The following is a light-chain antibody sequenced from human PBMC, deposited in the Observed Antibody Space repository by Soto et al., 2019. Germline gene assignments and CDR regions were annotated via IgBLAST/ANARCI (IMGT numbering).Light chain of an antibody. V-gene: IGKV3-15*01. Sequence: EVVMTQSPATLSVSPGERVTLSCRASQSVRANLAWYQQKPGQPPRLLIYGASTRATGLPARFSGSGSGTDFTLTISSLQSEDFAVYYCQQYNNWPLTFGPGTKVDL. CDR1: QSVRAN. CDR2: GAS. CDR3: QQYNNWPLT. J-gene: IGKJ3*01.